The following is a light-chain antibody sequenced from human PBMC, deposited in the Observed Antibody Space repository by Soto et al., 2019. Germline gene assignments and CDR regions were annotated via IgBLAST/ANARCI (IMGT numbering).Light chain of an antibody. V-gene: IGLV2-8*01. CDR1: SSDVGAYIY. CDR2: EVT. CDR3: GSYAGGNNPYV. Sequence: QSALTQPPSASGSPGQSVTISCTGTSSDVGAYIYVSWYQHHPGKAPKLIIYEVTKRPSGVPDRFSGSKSGDTASLTVSGLQAEDEADYYCGSYAGGNNPYVFGTGTKVTV. J-gene: IGLJ1*01.